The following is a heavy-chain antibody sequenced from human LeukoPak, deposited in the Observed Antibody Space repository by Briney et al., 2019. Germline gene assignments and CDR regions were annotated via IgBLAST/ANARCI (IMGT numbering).Heavy chain of an antibody. V-gene: IGHV4-31*03. Sequence: SQTLSLTCTVSGGSISSGGYYWSWIRQHPGKGLEWIGYIYYSGSTYYNPSLKSRVTISVDTSKNQFSLKLSSVTAADTAVYYCARERDVNRYMDAWGKGTTVTVSS. CDR3: ARERDVNRYMDA. J-gene: IGHJ6*03. CDR1: GGSISSGGYY. CDR2: IYYSGST.